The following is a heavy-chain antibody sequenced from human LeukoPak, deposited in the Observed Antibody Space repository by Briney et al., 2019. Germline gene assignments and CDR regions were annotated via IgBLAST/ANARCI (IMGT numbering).Heavy chain of an antibody. V-gene: IGHV5-10-1*01. CDR1: GYSFTNYW. J-gene: IGHJ4*02. D-gene: IGHD1-26*01. CDR2: IDPSDSYT. CDR3: ARSGSYFRGGFDY. Sequence: GESLKISCKGSGYSFTNYWIIWVRQMHGKGLECMGRIDPSDSYTNYSPSFQGHVTISADKSISTAYLQWSSLKASDTAMYYCARSGSYFRGGFDYWGQGTLVTVSS.